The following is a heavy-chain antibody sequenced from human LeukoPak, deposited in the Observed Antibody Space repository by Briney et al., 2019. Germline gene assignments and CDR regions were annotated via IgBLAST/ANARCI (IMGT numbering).Heavy chain of an antibody. CDR2: IIPILGIA. CDR3: ARFIAMAGDRHGDY. J-gene: IGHJ4*02. Sequence: ASVKVSCKASGGTFSSYAISWVRQAPGQGLEWMGRIIPILGIANYAQKFQGRVTITADKSTSTAYMELSSLRSEDTAVYYCARFIAMAGDRHGDYWGQGTLVTVSS. CDR1: GGTFSSYA. V-gene: IGHV1-69*04. D-gene: IGHD6-19*01.